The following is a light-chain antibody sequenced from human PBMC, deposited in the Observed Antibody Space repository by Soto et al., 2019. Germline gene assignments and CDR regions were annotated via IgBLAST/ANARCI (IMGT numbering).Light chain of an antibody. CDR1: QGISNY. V-gene: IGKV1-9*01. J-gene: IGKJ2*01. CDR2: AAS. CDR3: QELKSYLYT. Sequence: DIQLTQSPSFLSASVGDRVTITCRASQGISNYLAWYQQKPGKVPQLLVYAASTLQSEVPSRFSGSGSGTKFTLTISSLQPGDFATYYCQELKSYLYTFGQGTKVDIK.